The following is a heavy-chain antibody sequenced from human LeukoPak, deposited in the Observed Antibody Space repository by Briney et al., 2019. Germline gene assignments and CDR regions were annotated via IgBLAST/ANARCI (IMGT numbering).Heavy chain of an antibody. J-gene: IGHJ4*02. Sequence: ASVKVSCKASGYTFTGYYMHWVRQAPGQGLEWMGWINPNSGGTNYAQKFQGRVTMTRDTSISTAYMELSRLRPDDTAVYYCARDLSMGWEYFDYWGQGTLVTVSS. CDR2: INPNSGGT. CDR3: ARDLSMGWEYFDY. D-gene: IGHD1-26*01. CDR1: GYTFTGYY. V-gene: IGHV1-2*02.